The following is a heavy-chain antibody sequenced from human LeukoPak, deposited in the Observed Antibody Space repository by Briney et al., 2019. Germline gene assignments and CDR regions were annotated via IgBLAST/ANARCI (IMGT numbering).Heavy chain of an antibody. CDR3: ARQRLGGAFDI. D-gene: IGHD3-16*01. CDR2: INHSGST. V-gene: IGHV4-34*01. CDR1: GGSFSGYY. Sequence: PSETLSLTCAVYGGSFSGYYWSWIRQPPGKGLEWFGEINHSGSTNHNPSLKSRVTISVDTSKNQFSLKLSSVTAADTAVYYCARQRLGGAFDIWGQGTMVTVSS. J-gene: IGHJ3*02.